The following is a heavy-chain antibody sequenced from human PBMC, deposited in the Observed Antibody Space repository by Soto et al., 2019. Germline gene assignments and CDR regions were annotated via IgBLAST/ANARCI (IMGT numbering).Heavy chain of an antibody. J-gene: IGHJ5*02. CDR1: GASITGSSY. CDR3: ATTPRGKNWFDP. V-gene: IGHV4-34*01. CDR2: INHSGST. D-gene: IGHD3-10*01. Sequence: SETLSLTCTVSGASITGSSYWSWIRQPPGKGLEWIGEINHSGSTNYNPSLKSRVTISIDTTKKQFSLKLSSVTAADTAVYYCATTPRGKNWFDPWGQGTLVTVSS.